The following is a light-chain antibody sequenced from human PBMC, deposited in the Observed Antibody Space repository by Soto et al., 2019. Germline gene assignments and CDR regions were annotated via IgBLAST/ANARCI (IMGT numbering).Light chain of an antibody. V-gene: IGKV3-11*01. CDR3: QQSSAWPQT. CDR1: QSVNSF. J-gene: IGKJ2*01. Sequence: EIVLTQSPAALSLSPGERATLSCRASQSVNSFLAWYQQKPGLAPRLLIYDASNRATGIPARFSGSGSGTDFTTTISSQAPEDFAVYYCQQSSAWPQTFGQGTKLEIK. CDR2: DAS.